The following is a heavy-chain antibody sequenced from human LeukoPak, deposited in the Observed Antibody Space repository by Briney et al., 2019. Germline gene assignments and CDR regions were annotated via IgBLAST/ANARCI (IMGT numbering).Heavy chain of an antibody. CDR1: GFSVSSTY. J-gene: IGHJ5*02. V-gene: IGHV3-66*02. CDR3: TRDRAGTQSWVEFDL. D-gene: IGHD3-10*01. CDR2: IYTGGST. Sequence: GGSLRLSCAASGFSVSSTYMSWVRQAPGKGLEWVSLIYTGGSTFYADSVMGRFTISRDNSKNTLFLQMNSLRAEDSAVYYCTRDRAGTQSWVEFDLWGRGTLVTVSS.